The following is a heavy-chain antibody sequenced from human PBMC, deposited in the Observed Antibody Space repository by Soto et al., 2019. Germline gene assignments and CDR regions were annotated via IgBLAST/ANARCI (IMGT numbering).Heavy chain of an antibody. J-gene: IGHJ4*02. V-gene: IGHV3-30*18. CDR1: GFTFSNYG. Sequence: QVQLVESGGGVVQPGRSLRLSCVASGFTFSNYGMHWVRQAPGKGLEWVALVSYNGRKEYYADSVKGRFSISRDNSKNTLYVEMNTLRDEDTAVYYCAKDSRRGEVPAALNFDYWGRGTLVTVSS. D-gene: IGHD2-2*01. CDR2: VSYNGRKE. CDR3: AKDSRRGEVPAALNFDY.